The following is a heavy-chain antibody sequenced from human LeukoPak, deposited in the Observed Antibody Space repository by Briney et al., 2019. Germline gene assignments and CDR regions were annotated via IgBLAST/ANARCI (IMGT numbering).Heavy chain of an antibody. CDR3: ARDSPYGDYDAFDI. CDR1: GFTFSSYW. J-gene: IGHJ3*02. Sequence: AGGSLRLSCAASGFTFSSYWMSWVRQAPGRGLEWVANIKQDGSEKYYVDSVKGRFTISRDNAKNSLYLQMNSLRAEDTAAYYCARDSPYGDYDAFDIWGQGTMVTVSS. CDR2: IKQDGSEK. D-gene: IGHD4-17*01. V-gene: IGHV3-7*01.